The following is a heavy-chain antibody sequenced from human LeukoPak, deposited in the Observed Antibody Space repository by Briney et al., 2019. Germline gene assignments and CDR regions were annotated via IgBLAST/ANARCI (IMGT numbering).Heavy chain of an antibody. V-gene: IGHV3-74*01. CDR1: GFTFSSYW. Sequence: GGSLRLSCVASGFTFSSYWMHWVRQPPGKGPVWVSRINTDGSSSSYADSVKGRFTISRDNARNSLYLQMNSLRAEDTAVYYCARDRAVPGRGYYLDCWGQGTLVTVSS. J-gene: IGHJ4*02. CDR3: ARDRAVPGRGYYLDC. CDR2: INTDGSSS. D-gene: IGHD6-19*01.